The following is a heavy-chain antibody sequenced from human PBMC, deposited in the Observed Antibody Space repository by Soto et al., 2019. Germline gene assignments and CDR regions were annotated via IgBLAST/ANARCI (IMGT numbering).Heavy chain of an antibody. CDR2: IYYSGST. CDR1: GGSISSGGYY. J-gene: IGHJ4*02. V-gene: IGHV4-31*03. Sequence: SETLSLTCTASGGSISSGGYYWSWIRQHPGKGLEWIGYIYYSGSTYYNPSLKSRVTISVDTSKNQFSLKLSSVTAADTAVYYCARDASKYRRGWYRGYLHYWGQGTPVTVSS. CDR3: ARDASKYRRGWYRGYLHY. D-gene: IGHD6-19*01.